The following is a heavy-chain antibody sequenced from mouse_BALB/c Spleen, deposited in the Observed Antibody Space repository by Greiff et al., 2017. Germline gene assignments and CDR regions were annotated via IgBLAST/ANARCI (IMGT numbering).Heavy chain of an antibody. Sequence: VQLQQSGAELVRSGASVKLSCTASGFNIKDYYMHWVKQRPEQGLEWIGWIDPENGDTEYAPKFQGKATMTADTSSNTAYLKLSSLTSEDTAVYYCSYDGGAMDYWGQGTSVTVSS. CDR3: SYDGGAMDY. CDR1: GFNIKDYY. CDR2: IDPENGDT. V-gene: IGHV14-4*02. J-gene: IGHJ4*01. D-gene: IGHD2-12*01.